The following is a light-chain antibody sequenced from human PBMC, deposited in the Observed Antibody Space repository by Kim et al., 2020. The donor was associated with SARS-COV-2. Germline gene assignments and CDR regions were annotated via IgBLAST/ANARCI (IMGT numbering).Light chain of an antibody. J-gene: IGKJ1*01. CDR1: QSISRL. CDR3: QQYYSYSWT. CDR2: DAS. V-gene: IGKV1-5*01. Sequence: DIQMTQSPSTLSASVGDRVTITCRASQSISRLLAWYQQKPGKAPKLLIYDASSLEGGVPSRFSGSESGTEFTLTISSLQPDDFATYYCQQYYSYSWTFGQGTKVDIK.